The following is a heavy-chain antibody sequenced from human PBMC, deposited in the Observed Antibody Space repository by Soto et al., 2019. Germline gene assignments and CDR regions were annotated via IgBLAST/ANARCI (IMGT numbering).Heavy chain of an antibody. J-gene: IGHJ4*02. CDR2: ISSSSRYI. V-gene: IGHV3-21*01. D-gene: IGHD6-13*01. Sequence: EVQLVESGGGLVQPGGSLRLSCAASGFTFSTYSMNWVRQAPGKGLEWVSLISSSSRYIYYADSVKGRFTISRDNAKNSLYLQLNSLRAEDTAVYYCARGKNSSWNTLDYWGQGTLVTVSS. CDR3: ARGKNSSWNTLDY. CDR1: GFTFSTYS.